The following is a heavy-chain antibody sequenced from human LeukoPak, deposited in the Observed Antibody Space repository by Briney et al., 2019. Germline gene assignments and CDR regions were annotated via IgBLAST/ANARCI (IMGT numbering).Heavy chain of an antibody. Sequence: PSETLSLTCTVSGGSINNRSYYWGWISRPPGKGLEWIGSIYYSGSTNYNPSLKSRVTISVDTSKNQFSLKLSSVTAADTAVYYCARDGYKFYYYYGMDVWGQGTTVTVSS. CDR2: IYYSGST. D-gene: IGHD5-24*01. J-gene: IGHJ6*02. V-gene: IGHV4-39*01. CDR3: ARDGYKFYYYYGMDV. CDR1: GGSINNRSYY.